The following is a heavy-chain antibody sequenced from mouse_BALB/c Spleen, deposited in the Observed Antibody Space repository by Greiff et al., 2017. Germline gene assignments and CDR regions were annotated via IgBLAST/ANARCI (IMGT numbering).Heavy chain of an antibody. CDR3: TRDYDGYYFDY. CDR1: GFTFSSYT. D-gene: IGHD2-3*01. V-gene: IGHV5-6-4*01. J-gene: IGHJ2*01. Sequence: EVKLVESGGGLVKPGGSLKLSCAASGFTFSSYTMSWVRQTPEKRLEWVATISSGGSYTYYPDSVKGRFTISRDNAKNTLYLQMSSLKSEDTAMYYCTRDYDGYYFDYWGQGTTLTVSS. CDR2: ISSGGSYT.